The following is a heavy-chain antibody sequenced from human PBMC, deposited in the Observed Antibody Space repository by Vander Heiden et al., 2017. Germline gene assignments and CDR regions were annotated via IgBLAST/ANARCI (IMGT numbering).Heavy chain of an antibody. CDR2: INPNSGGT. CDR1: GYTFTGYY. Sequence: QVQLVQSGAEVKKPGASVKVSCKASGYTFTGYYMHWVRQAPGQGLEWMGWINPNSGGTNYAQKFQGRVTMTRDTSISTAYMELSRLRSDDTAVYYCAATYYYDSSGWRFFDYWGQGTLVTVSS. CDR3: AATYYYDSSGWRFFDY. J-gene: IGHJ4*02. V-gene: IGHV1-2*02. D-gene: IGHD3-22*01.